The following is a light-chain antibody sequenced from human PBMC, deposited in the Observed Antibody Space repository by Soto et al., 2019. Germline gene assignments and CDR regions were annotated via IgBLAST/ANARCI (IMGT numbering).Light chain of an antibody. CDR1: QSISKW. CDR3: QQRQYWPPIT. J-gene: IGKJ5*01. V-gene: IGKV1-5*03. Sequence: DMQMTQSTSTVSASVGDRVTITCGASQSISKWLAWYQQKPGKAPKLLIYKASNLKSEVPPRFSGSGSGTDFTLTISSLEPEDFAIYYCQQRQYWPPITFGQGTRLDIK. CDR2: KAS.